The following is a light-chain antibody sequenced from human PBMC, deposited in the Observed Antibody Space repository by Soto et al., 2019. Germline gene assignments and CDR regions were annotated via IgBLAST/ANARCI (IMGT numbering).Light chain of an antibody. CDR3: QQSLSPLTFGGGTPQLT. Sequence: DILMTQSPSSLSSSVGDRVTITCRASQSISNYLNWYQQKPGKAPNLLIYAASTLQSGVPSRFSGGGSGTDFTLTISSLQPEDFATYYCQQSLSPLTFGGGTPQLTLGGGTKVDIK. CDR2: AAS. J-gene: IGKJ4*01. CDR1: QSISNY. V-gene: IGKV1-39*01.